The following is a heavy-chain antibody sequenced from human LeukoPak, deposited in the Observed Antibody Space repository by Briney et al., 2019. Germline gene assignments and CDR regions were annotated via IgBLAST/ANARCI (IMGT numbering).Heavy chain of an antibody. CDR3: VSIAVAGTSATGFDY. CDR1: GYSFTSYW. D-gene: IGHD6-19*01. J-gene: IGHJ4*02. CDR2: IDPSDSCT. V-gene: IGHV5-10-1*01. Sequence: GESLRISCKGSGYSFTSYWISWVRQMPGKGLEWMGRIDPSDSCTNYSPSFQGHVTISADKSISTAYLQWSSLKASDTAMYYCVSIAVAGTSATGFDYWGQGTLVTVSS.